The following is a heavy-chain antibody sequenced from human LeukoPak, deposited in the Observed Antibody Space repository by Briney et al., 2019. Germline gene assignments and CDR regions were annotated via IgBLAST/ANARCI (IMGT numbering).Heavy chain of an antibody. CDR3: ARDKDWAFDF. Sequence: PGGSLRLSCAASGFTFSRFSMNWVRQAAGKGLEWISYSNSNGNIGYADSVKGRFTISRDYAKNSLFLQMNSLRAEDTAVYYCARDKDWAFDFWGHGTLATVSS. D-gene: IGHD3-9*01. V-gene: IGHV3-48*01. J-gene: IGHJ4*01. CDR1: GFTFSRFS. CDR2: SNSNGNI.